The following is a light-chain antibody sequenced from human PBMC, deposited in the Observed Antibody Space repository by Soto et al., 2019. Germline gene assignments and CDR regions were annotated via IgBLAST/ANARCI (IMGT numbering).Light chain of an antibody. CDR1: QSVSSN. V-gene: IGKV3-15*01. CDR2: GAS. Sequence: ELVMAQSPATLSFSPGEKATLSLTASQSVSSNLAWYQQKPGQAPGLLIYGASTRATGIPARFSGSGSGTEFTLTISSLQSEDFAVYYCQQKNNWPRTFGQGTKVDIK. CDR3: QQKNNWPRT. J-gene: IGKJ1*01.